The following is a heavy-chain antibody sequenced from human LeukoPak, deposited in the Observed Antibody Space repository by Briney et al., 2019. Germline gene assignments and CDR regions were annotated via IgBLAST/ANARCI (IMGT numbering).Heavy chain of an antibody. Sequence: PGRSLRPACLAAGFALHTYGIHWVRQAPGKGREWVAGISYDGGNPFFAEAVGGRFTISRDNPKNTVYLAMNRLRAEDTAVYFCARDQSARDFYYSMDVWGEGTTVTVSS. CDR3: ARDQSARDFYYSMDV. V-gene: IGHV3-30*03. J-gene: IGHJ6*04. D-gene: IGHD3-10*01. CDR1: GFALHTYG. CDR2: ISYDGGNP.